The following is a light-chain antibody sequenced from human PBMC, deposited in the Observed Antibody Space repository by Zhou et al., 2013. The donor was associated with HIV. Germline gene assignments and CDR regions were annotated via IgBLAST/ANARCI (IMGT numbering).Light chain of an antibody. J-gene: IGKJ2*01. CDR1: QSVSSH. CDR2: DAS. V-gene: IGKV3-11*01. Sequence: ENVLTQSPGTLSLSPGERATLSCRASQSVSSHLAWYRQKPGQPPRLLIYDASNRVPGIPARFSGSGSGTDFTLTITSLEPEDFAVYYCQQRHNWPRTFGQGTNLDIK. CDR3: QQRHNWPRT.